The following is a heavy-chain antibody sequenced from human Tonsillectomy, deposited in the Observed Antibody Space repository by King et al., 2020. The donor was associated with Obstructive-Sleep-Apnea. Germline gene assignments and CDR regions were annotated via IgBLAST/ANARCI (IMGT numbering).Heavy chain of an antibody. V-gene: IGHV4-39*07. CDR2: IYYSGST. D-gene: IGHD1-26*01. J-gene: IGHJ4*02. CDR1: GCSISSSSYY. Sequence: QLQLQESGPGLVKPSETLSLTCTVSGCSISSSSYYWGWIRQPPGKGLEWIGGIYYSGSTYYNPSLKSRVTISLDTSKNQFSLKLSSVTAADTAVYYCARVPRELPVDYWGQGTLVTVSS. CDR3: ARVPRELPVDY.